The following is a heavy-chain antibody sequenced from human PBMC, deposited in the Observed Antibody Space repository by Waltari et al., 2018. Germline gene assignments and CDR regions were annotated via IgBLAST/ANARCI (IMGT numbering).Heavy chain of an antibody. V-gene: IGHV4-59*01. CDR2: IYYSGST. CDR3: AGGWSSGYYPLPEYFQH. D-gene: IGHD3-22*01. J-gene: IGHJ1*01. Sequence: QVQLQESGPGLVKPSETLSLTCTVSGGSISSYYWSWIRQPPGKGLEWIGYIYYSGSTNYNPALKSRVTISVDTSKNQFSLKLSSVTAADTAVYYYAGGWSSGYYPLPEYFQHWGQGTLVTVSS. CDR1: GGSISSYY.